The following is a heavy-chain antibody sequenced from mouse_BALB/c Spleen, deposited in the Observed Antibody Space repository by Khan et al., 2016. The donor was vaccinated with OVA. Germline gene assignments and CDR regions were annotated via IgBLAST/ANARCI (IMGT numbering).Heavy chain of an antibody. CDR2: IYPGDGRT. J-gene: IGHJ1*01. V-gene: IGHV1S56*01. D-gene: IGHD1-1*01. CDR1: DYTFISYY. CDR3: AISYYGSYWYFDV. Sequence: LEESGPELVKPGASVKMSCKASDYTFISYYIHWVKQRPGQGLEWIGWIYPGDGRTKYNEKFKGKTTLTADKSSSTVYMLLSSLTSEDSAIYFCAISYYGSYWYFDVWGAGTTVTVSS.